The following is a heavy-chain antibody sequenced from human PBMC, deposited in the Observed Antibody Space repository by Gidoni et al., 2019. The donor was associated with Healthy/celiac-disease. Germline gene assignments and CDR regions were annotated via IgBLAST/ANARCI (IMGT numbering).Heavy chain of an antibody. J-gene: IGHJ6*02. Sequence: QMQLVQSGPEVTKPGTSVQVSCKASGFTFTSSAMQWVRQARGQRLEWIGWIVVGSGNTNYAQKFQERVTITRDMSTSTAYMELSSLRSEDTAVYYWAAGYSGSYYGMDVWGQGTTVTVSS. D-gene: IGHD1-26*01. CDR1: GFTFTSSA. V-gene: IGHV1-58*02. CDR2: IVVGSGNT. CDR3: AAGYSGSYYGMDV.